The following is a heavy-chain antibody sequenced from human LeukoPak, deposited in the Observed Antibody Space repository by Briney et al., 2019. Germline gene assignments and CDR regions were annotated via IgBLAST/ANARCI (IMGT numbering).Heavy chain of an antibody. Sequence: SETLSLTCTVSGGSISSYYWSWIRQPAGKGLEWIGRIYTSGSTNYNPSLKSRVTMSVDTSKNQFSLKLSSVTAAETAVYYCARLGYSDGSNWYYFDFWGQGTLVTVSS. CDR3: ARLGYSDGSNWYYFDF. CDR1: GGSISSYY. V-gene: IGHV4-4*07. D-gene: IGHD5-18*01. J-gene: IGHJ4*02. CDR2: IYTSGST.